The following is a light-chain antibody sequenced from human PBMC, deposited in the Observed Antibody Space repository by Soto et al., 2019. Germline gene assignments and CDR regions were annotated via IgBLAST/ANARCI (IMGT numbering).Light chain of an antibody. Sequence: QSVLTQPPSVSGAPGQRVTISWTGSSSNIGAGYDVHWYQQLPGTAPKLLIYGNSNRPSGVPDRFSGSKSGTSASLAITGLQAEDEADYYCQSYDSSPRGVFGTGTKVTV. V-gene: IGLV1-40*01. CDR3: QSYDSSPRGV. J-gene: IGLJ1*01. CDR1: SSNIGAGYD. CDR2: GNS.